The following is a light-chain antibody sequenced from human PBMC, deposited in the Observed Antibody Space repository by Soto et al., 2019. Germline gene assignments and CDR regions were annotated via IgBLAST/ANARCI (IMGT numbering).Light chain of an antibody. V-gene: IGKV1-6*01. CDR2: APS. CDR1: QGIRND. CDR3: LQDRHYPRT. Sequence: AIQMTQSPSSLSASVGDRVTITCRASQGIRNDLGWYQQKPGKPPNLHIYAPSSLQSGVPSRFSGSGSGTDFTLTISSLQPEDFATYYCLQDRHYPRTFGQGTKVEIK. J-gene: IGKJ1*01.